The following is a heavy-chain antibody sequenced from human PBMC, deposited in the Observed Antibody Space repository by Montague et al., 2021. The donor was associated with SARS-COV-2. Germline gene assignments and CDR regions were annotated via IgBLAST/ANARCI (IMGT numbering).Heavy chain of an antibody. CDR3: ARDLDTAGGMDV. V-gene: IGHV3-66*01. CDR2: IYSGGST. CDR1: GITVSSNY. J-gene: IGHJ6*02. Sequence: SLRLSCAASGITVSSNYMSWVRQAPGKGLEWVSVIYSGGSTYYADSVKGRFTISRDNSKNTLYLQMNSLRAEDTAVYYCARDLDTAGGMDVWSQGTTVTVSS. D-gene: IGHD5-18*01.